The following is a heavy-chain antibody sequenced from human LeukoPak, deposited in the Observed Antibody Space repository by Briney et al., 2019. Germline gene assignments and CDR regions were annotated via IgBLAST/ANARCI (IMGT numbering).Heavy chain of an antibody. J-gene: IGHJ5*02. CDR1: GVSVTSHY. Sequence: SGTLSLTCSVSGVSVTSHYWSWIRQPPGKGLEWIGNIYYTGDTGYNPSLHSRVTMSMDTSKNQFSLNLSFMTAADTAVYYCATKPVVPASQGHYFDRWGQGTLATVSS. D-gene: IGHD2-21*01. CDR3: ATKPVVPASQGHYFDR. V-gene: IGHV4-59*02. CDR2: IYYTGDT.